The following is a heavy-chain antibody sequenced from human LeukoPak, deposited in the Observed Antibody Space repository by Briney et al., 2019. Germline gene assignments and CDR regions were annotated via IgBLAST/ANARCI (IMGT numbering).Heavy chain of an antibody. V-gene: IGHV4-34*01. CDR3: ARVPKTYGSGSYYPY. J-gene: IGHJ4*02. CDR1: GGSFSGYY. Sequence: SETLSLTCAVYGGSFSGYYWSWIRQPPGKGLEWIGEINHSGSTNYNPSLKSRVTISVDTSKNQFSLKLSSVTAADTAAYYCARVPKTYGSGSYYPYWGQGTLVTVSS. CDR2: INHSGST. D-gene: IGHD3-10*01.